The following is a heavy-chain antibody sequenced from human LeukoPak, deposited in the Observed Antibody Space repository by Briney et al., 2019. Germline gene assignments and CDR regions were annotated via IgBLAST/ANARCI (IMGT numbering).Heavy chain of an antibody. CDR1: GFTFSTYA. J-gene: IGHJ4*02. CDR2: ISYDGSNK. CDR3: ARVLPQWDSSSSLAY. Sequence: GGSLRLSCAASGFTFSTYALHWVRQAPGKGLDWVAVISYDGSNKYYADSVRGRFTISRDNSKNTLYLQMNGLRAEDTAVYYCARVLPQWDSSSSLAYWGQGILVTVSS. D-gene: IGHD6-13*01. V-gene: IGHV3-30*04.